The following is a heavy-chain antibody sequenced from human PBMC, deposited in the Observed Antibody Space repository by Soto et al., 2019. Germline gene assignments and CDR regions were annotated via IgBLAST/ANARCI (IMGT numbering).Heavy chain of an antibody. Sequence: GGSLRLSCEGTGFTFSKYSLNWVRQAPGKGLEWISYISSSSNSVDYAASVKDRFIISRDNAKNSLYLQMDFLRHEDTAVYYCARRSRPIEYWGRGTLVTVSS. CDR1: GFTFSKYS. J-gene: IGHJ4*02. D-gene: IGHD6-25*01. CDR2: ISSSSNSV. CDR3: ARRSRPIEY. V-gene: IGHV3-48*02.